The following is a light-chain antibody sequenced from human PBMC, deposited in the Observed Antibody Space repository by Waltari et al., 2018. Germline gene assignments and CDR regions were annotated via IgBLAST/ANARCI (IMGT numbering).Light chain of an antibody. V-gene: IGLV1-51*01. CDR2: DNN. Sequence: QSVLTQPPPVSAAPGQKVTISCPGRSSHTGHSHLPWYQQVPGTTPKLFIYDNNKRPSGIPDRFSGSQSGTSATLGITGLHTGDEADYYCATWDSSLSVVVFGGGTKVTVL. CDR1: SSHTGHSH. CDR3: ATWDSSLSVVV. J-gene: IGLJ2*01.